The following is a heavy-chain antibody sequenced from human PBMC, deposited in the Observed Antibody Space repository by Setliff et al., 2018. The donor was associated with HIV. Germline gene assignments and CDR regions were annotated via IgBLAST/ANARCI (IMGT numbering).Heavy chain of an antibody. CDR3: AKDLYVASDYVWGSPYY. V-gene: IGHV3-30*02. Sequence: PGGSLRLSCAASGFTFSSYGMLWVRQAPGKGLEWVAFIRYDGSNKYYADSVKGRFTISRDNSKNTLYLQMNSLRAEDTAVYYCAKDLYVASDYVWGSPYYWGQGTLVTVSS. D-gene: IGHD3-16*01. CDR2: IRYDGSNK. J-gene: IGHJ4*02. CDR1: GFTFSSYG.